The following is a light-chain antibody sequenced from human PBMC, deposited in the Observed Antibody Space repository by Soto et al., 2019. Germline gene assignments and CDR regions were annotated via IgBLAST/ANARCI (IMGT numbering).Light chain of an antibody. V-gene: IGKV3-15*01. Sequence: EIVMTQSPATLSVSPGERATLSCRASRSISTNLAWYQQKPGQAPRLLIYDASTRATGIPARFSGSGSRTEFTLTIRSLQSEDFAVYYCQQYNNWPPYTFGQGTKLEIK. CDR3: QQYNNWPPYT. CDR1: RSISTN. CDR2: DAS. J-gene: IGKJ2*01.